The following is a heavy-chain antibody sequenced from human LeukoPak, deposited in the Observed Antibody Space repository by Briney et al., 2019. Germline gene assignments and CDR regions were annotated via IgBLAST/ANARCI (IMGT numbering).Heavy chain of an antibody. CDR1: GFTFSSTW. CDR2: IKQEGSEK. D-gene: IGHD3-22*01. J-gene: IGHJ4*02. CDR3: ARGGSRYDN. V-gene: IGHV3-7*01. Sequence: GGSLRLSCAASGFTFSSTWMSWVRQAPGKGLEWVANIKQEGSEKYYVDSVKGRFSISRDNAKNSLYLQMNSLRAEDTAVYYCARGGSRYDNWGQGTLVTVSS.